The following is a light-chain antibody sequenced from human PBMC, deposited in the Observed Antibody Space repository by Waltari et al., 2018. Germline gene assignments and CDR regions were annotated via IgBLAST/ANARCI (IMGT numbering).Light chain of an antibody. Sequence: EIVLTQSPGTLSLSPGERATLSCRASESVSSSDLAWYKQKPGQAPRLLIYGASTRATGIPDRFTGSGSGTDFTLTISSLQSEDFAVYYCQQYFDWPMYTFAQGTKLEIK. CDR1: ESVSSSD. CDR2: GAS. CDR3: QQYFDWPMYT. J-gene: IGKJ2*01. V-gene: IGKV3-20*01.